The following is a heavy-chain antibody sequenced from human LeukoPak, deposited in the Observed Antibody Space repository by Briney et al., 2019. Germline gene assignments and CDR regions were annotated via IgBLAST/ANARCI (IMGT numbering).Heavy chain of an antibody. Sequence: ASVKVSCKASGYTFTSYGISWVRQAPGQGLEWMGWISAYNGNTNYAQKLQGRVTMTTDTSTSTAYMELRSLRSDDTAVYYCARVFFWVRGVIIHNWFDPWGQGTLVTVSS. CDR1: GYTFTSYG. CDR2: ISAYNGNT. CDR3: ARVFFWVRGVIIHNWFDP. V-gene: IGHV1-18*01. J-gene: IGHJ5*02. D-gene: IGHD3-10*01.